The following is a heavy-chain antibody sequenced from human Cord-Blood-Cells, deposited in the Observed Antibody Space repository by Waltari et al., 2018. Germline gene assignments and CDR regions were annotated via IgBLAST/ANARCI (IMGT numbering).Heavy chain of an antibody. CDR2: INHSGST. Sequence: QVQLQQWGAGLLKPSETLSLTCAVYGGSFSGYYWSWIRQPPGKGLEWIGEINHSGSTNYNPSLKSRVTISVDTSKNQFSLKLSSVTAADTAVYYGARNLGDAFDIWGQGTMVTVSS. CDR1: GGSFSGYY. V-gene: IGHV4-34*01. CDR3: ARNLGDAFDI. J-gene: IGHJ3*02.